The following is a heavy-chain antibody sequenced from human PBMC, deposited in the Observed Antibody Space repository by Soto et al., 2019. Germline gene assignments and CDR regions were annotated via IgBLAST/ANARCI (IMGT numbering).Heavy chain of an antibody. CDR1: GGSLSNSNL. CDR3: ARGRAVFDYYYGMDV. Sequence: SETLSLTCAGSGGSLSNSNLRSWVRQPPGKGLGWIGEIYHTGSTNYNPSLKSRVTISVDKSKNQFSLKPSSVTAADTAVYYCARGRAVFDYYYGMDVWGQGTTVTVSS. CDR2: IYHTGST. J-gene: IGHJ6*02. V-gene: IGHV4-4*02. D-gene: IGHD1-20*01.